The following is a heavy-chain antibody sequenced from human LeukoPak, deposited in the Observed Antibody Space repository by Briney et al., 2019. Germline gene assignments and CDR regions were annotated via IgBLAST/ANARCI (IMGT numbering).Heavy chain of an antibody. V-gene: IGHV4-59*01. D-gene: IGHD6-19*01. CDR1: GGSISGYY. J-gene: IGHJ4*02. CDR3: ARDGRAGSLFAY. Sequence: PSQTLSLTCTVSGGSISGYYWSWIRQPPGKGLEWVGYISYSGSTNYNPSLKSRVTISVDTSKNQFSLKLSSVTAADTAIYYCARDGRAGSLFAYWGQGTLVTVSS. CDR2: ISYSGST.